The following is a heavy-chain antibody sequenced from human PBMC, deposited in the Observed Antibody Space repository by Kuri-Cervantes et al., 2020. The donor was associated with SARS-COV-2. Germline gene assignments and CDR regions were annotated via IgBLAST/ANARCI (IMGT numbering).Heavy chain of an antibody. CDR3: ASFPNDYGDYGDAFDI. CDR2: ISSSSSYI. Sequence: GESLKISCAASGFTFSSYSMNWVRQAPGKGLEWVSSISSSSSYIYYADSVRGRFTISRDNAKNSLYLQMNSLRAEDTAVCYCASFPNDYGDYGDAFDIWGQGTMVTVSS. CDR1: GFTFSSYS. V-gene: IGHV3-21*01. J-gene: IGHJ3*02. D-gene: IGHD4-17*01.